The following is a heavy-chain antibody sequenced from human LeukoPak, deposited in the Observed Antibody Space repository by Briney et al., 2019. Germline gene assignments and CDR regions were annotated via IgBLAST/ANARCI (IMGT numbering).Heavy chain of an antibody. CDR1: GFTFSSYD. CDR2: ISNDGSDR. D-gene: IGHD2-2*01. V-gene: IGHV3-30*18. J-gene: IGHJ4*02. CDR3: AKSGIVVPAANPFDY. Sequence: GGSLRLSCAASGFTFSSYDIHWVRQAPGKGLEWVAVISNDGSDRYYADSVKGRFTISRDNSKNTLYLQMNSLRAEDTAVYYCAKSGIVVPAANPFDYWGQGTLVTVSS.